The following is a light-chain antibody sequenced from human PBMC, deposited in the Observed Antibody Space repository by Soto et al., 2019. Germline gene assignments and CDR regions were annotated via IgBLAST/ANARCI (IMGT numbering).Light chain of an antibody. Sequence: EIVLTQSPGTLSLSPGERATLSCRASQSVSTNYLAWYQRKPGQAPRLLIYGASSRATDIPNRFSGSGSGTDFTLTITRLKAADFAVYYCQQYCSSPPPFGQGTKVELK. V-gene: IGKV3-20*01. CDR2: GAS. CDR3: QQYCSSPPP. J-gene: IGKJ1*01. CDR1: QSVSTNY.